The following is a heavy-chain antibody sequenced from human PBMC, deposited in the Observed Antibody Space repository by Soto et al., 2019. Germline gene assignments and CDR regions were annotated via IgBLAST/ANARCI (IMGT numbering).Heavy chain of an antibody. Sequence: AAVKVSCKASGYTFTSYYMHWVRQAPGQGLEWMGIINPSGGSTSYAQKFQGRVTMTRDTSTSTVYMELSSLRSEDTAVYYCARGGGSPLEDYYDFWSGYYPDFDYWGQGTMVTVSS. J-gene: IGHJ4*02. CDR2: INPSGGST. D-gene: IGHD3-3*01. CDR3: ARGGGSPLEDYYDFWSGYYPDFDY. V-gene: IGHV1-46*01. CDR1: GYTFTSYY.